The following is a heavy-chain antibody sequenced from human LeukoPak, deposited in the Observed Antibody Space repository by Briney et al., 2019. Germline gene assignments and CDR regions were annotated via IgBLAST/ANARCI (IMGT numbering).Heavy chain of an antibody. D-gene: IGHD1-26*01. Sequence: GGSLRLSCAASGFTFSSYAMSWVRQAPGKGLEWVSAISGSGGSTYYADSVKGRSTISRDNSKNTLYLQMNSLRAEDTAVYYCAKGRRYSGSQPFDYWGQGTLVTVSS. V-gene: IGHV3-23*01. CDR1: GFTFSSYA. J-gene: IGHJ4*02. CDR2: ISGSGGST. CDR3: AKGRRYSGSQPFDY.